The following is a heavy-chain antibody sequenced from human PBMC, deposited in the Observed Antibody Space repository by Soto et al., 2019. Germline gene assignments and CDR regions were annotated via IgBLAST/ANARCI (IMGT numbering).Heavy chain of an antibody. CDR1: GGSISSSNYY. J-gene: IGHJ5*02. Sequence: SETLSLTCTVSGGSISSSNYYRAWISQPPGKGLEWIGSIHYTGSTYYNPSLKSRVTISVDTSTNQFSLKLTSVSAADAAVYYCARRECSGGTCSFDPWGQGTLVTVSS. CDR3: ARRECSGGTCSFDP. D-gene: IGHD2-15*01. V-gene: IGHV4-39*01. CDR2: IHYTGST.